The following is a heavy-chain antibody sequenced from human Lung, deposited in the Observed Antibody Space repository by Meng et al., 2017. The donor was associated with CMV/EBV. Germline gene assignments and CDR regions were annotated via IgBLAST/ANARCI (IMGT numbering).Heavy chain of an antibody. CDR1: GGSLSRNGYY. J-gene: IGHJ6*02. V-gene: IGHV4-39*07. D-gene: IGHD3-16*02. CDR3: ARVVRVLNRYLYYYAMDV. CDR2: IYYEGST. Sequence: SETLSLTCSVSGGSLSRNGYYWAWIRQPPGKGLEWIGSIYYEGSTYYSPSLKSRATISVQTSKNQFSLKVFSVTAADTAVYYCARVVRVLNRYLYYYAMDVWGQGTSVTVSS.